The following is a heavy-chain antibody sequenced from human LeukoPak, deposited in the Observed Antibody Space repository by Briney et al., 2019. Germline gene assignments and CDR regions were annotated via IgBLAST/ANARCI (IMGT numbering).Heavy chain of an antibody. CDR3: SLSKNWNDGHGAFDI. D-gene: IGHD1-1*01. Sequence: SVKVSCKASGGTFSSYAISWVRQAPGQGLEWMGRIIPILGIANYAQKFQGRVTITADKSTSTAYMELRSLRSDDTAVYYCSLSKNWNDGHGAFDIWGQGTMVTVSS. V-gene: IGHV1-69*04. CDR1: GGTFSSYA. J-gene: IGHJ3*02. CDR2: IIPILGIA.